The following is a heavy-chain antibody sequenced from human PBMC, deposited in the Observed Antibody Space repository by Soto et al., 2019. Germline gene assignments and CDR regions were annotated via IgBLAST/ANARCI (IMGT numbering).Heavy chain of an antibody. V-gene: IGHV4-4*07. CDR2: VFIRGTT. CDR1: GASISSFF. D-gene: IGHD2-15*01. CDR3: AADSGGGGRAFDY. Sequence: QVQILESGPGLVKASDTLSLTCTVSGASISSFFWNWVRQPAGGPLERIGRVFIRGTTTYNPSLKSRLTMSVDTSKNQFSLKLSSVTAADTAVYYCAADSGGGGRAFDYWGQGTLATVSS. J-gene: IGHJ4*02.